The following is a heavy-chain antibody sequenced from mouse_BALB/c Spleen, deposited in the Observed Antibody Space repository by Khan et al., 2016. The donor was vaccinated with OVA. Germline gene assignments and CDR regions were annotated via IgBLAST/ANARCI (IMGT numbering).Heavy chain of an antibody. Sequence: EVQLQESGPGLVKPSQSLSLTCTVTGYSITSGYGWNWIRQFPGNKLEWMGYISYSGSTNYNQSLKSRISLTRDTSKKQFFLQLNSVTTEDTATYYCARTARIKYWGQGTTLTVSS. V-gene: IGHV3-2*02. CDR2: ISYSGST. D-gene: IGHD1-2*01. J-gene: IGHJ2*01. CDR3: ARTARIKY. CDR1: GYSITSGYG.